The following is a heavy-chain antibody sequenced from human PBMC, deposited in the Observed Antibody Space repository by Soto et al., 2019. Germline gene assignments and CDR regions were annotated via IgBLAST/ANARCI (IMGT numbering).Heavy chain of an antibody. J-gene: IGHJ4*02. CDR3: TRRSEYDSGGYYYAYDY. CDR1: GFTFSDSA. CDR2: IRSKANNFAT. D-gene: IGHD3-22*01. Sequence: EVQVVESGGGLVQPGGSLTLSCAASGFTFSDSAMHWVRQASGKWLEWLGRIRSKANNFATACAASVNGRFTISRDDAKNTVYLQMNSLISEDTAVYYCTRRSEYDSGGYYYAYDYWGQGTRVTVSS. V-gene: IGHV3-73*02.